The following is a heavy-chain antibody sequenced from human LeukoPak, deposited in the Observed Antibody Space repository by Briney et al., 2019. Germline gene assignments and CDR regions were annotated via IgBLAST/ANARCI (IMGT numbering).Heavy chain of an antibody. CDR2: IYHSGST. D-gene: IGHD3-22*01. CDR3: ATALNYDSSGYYDY. CDR1: GYSISSGYY. J-gene: IGHJ4*02. Sequence: SETLSLTCAVSGYSISSGYYWGWIRQPPGKGLEWIGSIYHSGSTYYNPSLKSRVTISVDTSKNQFSLKLSSVTAADTVVYYCATALNYDSSGYYDYWGQGTLVTVSS. V-gene: IGHV4-38-2*01.